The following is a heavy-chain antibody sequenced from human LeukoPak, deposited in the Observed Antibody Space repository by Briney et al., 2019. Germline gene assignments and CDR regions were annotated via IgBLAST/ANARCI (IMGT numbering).Heavy chain of an antibody. V-gene: IGHV3-21*01. CDR2: ISSSSSYI. CDR3: ARDRPSWGLELDFDY. CDR1: GFTFSSYS. D-gene: IGHD1-7*01. J-gene: IGHJ4*02. Sequence: GSLRLSCAASGFTFSSYSMNWVRQAPGKGLEWGSSISSSSSYIYYADSVKGRFTISRDNAKNSLYLQMNSLRAEDTAVYYCARDRPSWGLELDFDYWGQGTLVTVSS.